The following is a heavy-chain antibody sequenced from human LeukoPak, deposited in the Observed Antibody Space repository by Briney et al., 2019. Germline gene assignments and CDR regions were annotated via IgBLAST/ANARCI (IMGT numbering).Heavy chain of an antibody. CDR3: AGLGSTAEGRIDP. CDR1: GYHFTGYH. J-gene: IGHJ5*02. Sequence: ASVKVSCKASGYHFTGYHVHWVRQAPGQGLEWMGRISTDSGDIDNAPKFQGRVTMSRVTSINTAYMELSRLTSDDAAVYYSAGLGSTAEGRIDPWGQGTPVTVSS. D-gene: IGHD5/OR15-5a*01. CDR2: ISTDSGDI. V-gene: IGHV1-2*02.